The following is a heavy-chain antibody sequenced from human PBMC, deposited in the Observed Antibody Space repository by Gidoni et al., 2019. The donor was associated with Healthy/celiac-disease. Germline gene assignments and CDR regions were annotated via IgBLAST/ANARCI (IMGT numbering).Heavy chain of an antibody. CDR1: GYRFTSYW. CDR3: ARHAIYCDSSGYYGGAFDI. D-gene: IGHD3-22*01. Sequence: EVQLVQSGAEVKKPGESLRISCKGSGYRFTSYWIRWVRQMPGKGLEWMGRIDPSDSYTNYSPSFQGHVTISADKSISTAYLQWSSLKASDTAMYYCARHAIYCDSSGYYGGAFDIWGQGTMVTVSS. J-gene: IGHJ3*02. CDR2: IDPSDSYT. V-gene: IGHV5-10-1*03.